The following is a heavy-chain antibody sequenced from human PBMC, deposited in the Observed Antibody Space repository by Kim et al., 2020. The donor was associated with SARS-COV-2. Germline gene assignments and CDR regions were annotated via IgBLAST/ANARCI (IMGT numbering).Heavy chain of an antibody. J-gene: IGHJ4*02. D-gene: IGHD2-15*01. CDR2: IYFTEET. V-gene: IGHV4-39*01. Sequence: SETLSLTCTVSGGSITTGGYFWGWIRQPPGKAPEWIGTIYFTEETYYNPSLKSQVSMSVDTSRNQFSLKVISVTATDTAVYYCVRRFRSGGKFYPDFWGPGSLVTVSS. CDR1: GGSITTGGYF. CDR3: VRRFRSGGKFYPDF.